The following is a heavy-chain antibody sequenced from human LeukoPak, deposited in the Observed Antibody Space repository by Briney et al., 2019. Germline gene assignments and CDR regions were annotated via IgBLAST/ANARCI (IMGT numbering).Heavy chain of an antibody. D-gene: IGHD3-22*01. CDR2: IKSDGST. J-gene: IGHJ1*01. CDR1: GFTFSRYW. V-gene: IGHV3-74*01. Sequence: GGSLRLSCAASGFTFSRYWMHWVRQAPGKGLVWVSRIKSDGSTNYADSVKGRFTISRDNAKNTVSLQMNSLRAEDTGVYYCARAPAEIGGYYPEYFRHWGQGALVTVSS. CDR3: ARAPAEIGGYYPEYFRH.